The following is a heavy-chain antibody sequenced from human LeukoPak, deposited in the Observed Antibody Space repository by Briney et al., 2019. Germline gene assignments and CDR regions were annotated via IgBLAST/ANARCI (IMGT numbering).Heavy chain of an antibody. J-gene: IGHJ4*02. CDR2: LSGSGDST. D-gene: IGHD1-26*01. V-gene: IGHV3-23*01. Sequence: GGSLRLSCAASGFIFSNYAMTWVRQAPGKGLEWVSALSGSGDSTYYADSVKGRFTISRDNSKNTVYLQMNSLRAEDTATYYCAKDANSGSYFFYFDYWGQGTPVTVSS. CDR1: GFIFSNYA. CDR3: AKDANSGSYFFYFDY.